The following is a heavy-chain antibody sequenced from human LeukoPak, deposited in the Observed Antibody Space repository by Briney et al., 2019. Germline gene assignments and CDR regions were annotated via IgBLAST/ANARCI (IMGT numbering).Heavy chain of an antibody. CDR1: GFTFXXXX. D-gene: IGHD3/OR15-3a*01. CDR3: ANSLWDWGGPFHY. Sequence: GGSLRLSCAASGFTFXXXXXXWVRQAPGTXLXXXSSITGSGDGTYFGDXVEGRFTISRDNFNNTLYLQMNNLRAEDTAIYYCANSLWDWGGPFHYWGQGILVTVSS. J-gene: IGHJ4*02. CDR2: ITGSGDGT. V-gene: IGHV3-23*01.